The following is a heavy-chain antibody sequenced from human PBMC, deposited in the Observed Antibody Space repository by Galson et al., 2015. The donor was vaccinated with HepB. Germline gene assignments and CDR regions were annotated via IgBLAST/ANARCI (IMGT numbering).Heavy chain of an antibody. CDR2: IYYSGST. J-gene: IGHJ5*02. V-gene: IGHV4-39*01. D-gene: IGHD3-10*01. Sequence: ETLSLTCTVSGGSISSSSYYWGWIRQPPGKGLEWIGSIYYSGSTYCNPSLKSRVTISVDTSKNQFSLKLSSVTAADTAVYYCARDLYGSGSYWFDPWGQGTLVTVSS. CDR3: ARDLYGSGSYWFDP. CDR1: GGSISSSSYY.